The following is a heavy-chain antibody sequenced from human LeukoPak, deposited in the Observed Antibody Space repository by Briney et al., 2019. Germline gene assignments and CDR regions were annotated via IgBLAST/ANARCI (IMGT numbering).Heavy chain of an antibody. V-gene: IGHV4-34*01. CDR3: ARSRGWLQSHPLGY. D-gene: IGHD5-24*01. CDR2: IHHSGST. Sequence: SETLSLTCAVYGGSFSGYYWSWIRQPPGKGLECIGEIHHSGSTNYNPSLKSRVTLSVDTSKNQFSLKLSSVTAADTAVYYCARSRGWLQSHPLGYWGQGTLVTVSS. CDR1: GGSFSGYY. J-gene: IGHJ4*02.